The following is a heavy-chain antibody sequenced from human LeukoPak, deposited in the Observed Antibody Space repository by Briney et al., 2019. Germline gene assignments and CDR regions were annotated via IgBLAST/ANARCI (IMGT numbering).Heavy chain of an antibody. Sequence: GGSLRLSCAASGFTFSSYAMSWVRQAPGKGLEWVSTISGSGGNTYYPDSVKGRFTISRDDSKNTLYLQMNSLRAEDTAVYYCATAATLAYCGGDCYGRFDYWGQGTLVTVSS. CDR1: GFTFSSYA. CDR2: ISGSGGNT. J-gene: IGHJ4*02. CDR3: ATAATLAYCGGDCYGRFDY. V-gene: IGHV3-23*01. D-gene: IGHD2-21*02.